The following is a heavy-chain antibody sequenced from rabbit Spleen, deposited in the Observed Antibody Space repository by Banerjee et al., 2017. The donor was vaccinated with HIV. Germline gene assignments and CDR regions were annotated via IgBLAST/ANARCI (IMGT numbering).Heavy chain of an antibody. J-gene: IGHJ4*01. D-gene: IGHD1-1*01. Sequence: ELVESGGGLVQPGGSLKLSCKASGFDLNTYGMSWVRQAPGKGLEWIGYIDPVFGATYYATWVIGRFTISSRNAQNTLYLQLNSLTAADTATYFCVRGASSSGYYSLWGPGTLVTVS. CDR1: GFDLNTYG. V-gene: IGHV1S47*01. CDR2: IDPVFGAT. CDR3: VRGASSSGYYSL.